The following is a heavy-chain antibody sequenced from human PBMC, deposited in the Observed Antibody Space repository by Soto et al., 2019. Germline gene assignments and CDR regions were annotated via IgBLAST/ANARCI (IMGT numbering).Heavy chain of an antibody. D-gene: IGHD5-12*01. CDR1: GGSISSYY. CDR2: IYYSGST. J-gene: IGHJ5*02. CDR3: ARDRCSGFDCWFDP. V-gene: IGHV4-59*01. Sequence: SETLSLTCTVSGGSISSYYWSWIRQPPGKGLEWIGYIYYSGSTNYNPSLKSRVTISVDTSKNQFSLKLSSVTAADTAVYYCARDRCSGFDCWFDPWGQGTLVTVSS.